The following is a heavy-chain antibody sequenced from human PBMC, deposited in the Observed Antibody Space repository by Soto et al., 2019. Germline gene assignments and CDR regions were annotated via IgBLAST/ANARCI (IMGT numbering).Heavy chain of an antibody. J-gene: IGHJ4*02. CDR1: GGSISSGGYS. D-gene: IGHD4-17*01. CDR3: ARGALRWSTSWDFDY. V-gene: IGHV4-30-2*01. CDR2: IYHSGST. Sequence: SETLSLTCAVSGGSISSGGYSWSWIRQPPGKGLEWIGYIYHSGSTYYNPSLKSRVTISVDRSKNQFSLKLSSVTAADTAVYYCARGALRWSTSWDFDYWGQGTLVTVSS.